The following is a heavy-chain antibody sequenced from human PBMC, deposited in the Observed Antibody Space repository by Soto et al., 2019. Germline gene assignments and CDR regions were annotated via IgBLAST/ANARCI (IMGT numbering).Heavy chain of an antibody. J-gene: IGHJ4*02. CDR3: ARRGSGSYYDY. CDR2: ISGSGGST. CDR1: GFTFSSYS. Sequence: EVQLLESGGGLVQPGGSLRLSCAASGFTFSSYSMRWVRQAPGKGLEWVSAISGSGGSTYYADSVKGRFTISRDNSKNTLYLQMNSLRAEDTAVYYCARRGSGSYYDYWGQGTLVTVSS. D-gene: IGHD1-26*01. V-gene: IGHV3-23*01.